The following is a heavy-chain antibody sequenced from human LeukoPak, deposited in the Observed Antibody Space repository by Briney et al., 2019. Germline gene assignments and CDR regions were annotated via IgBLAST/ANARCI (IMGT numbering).Heavy chain of an antibody. V-gene: IGHV3-23*01. J-gene: IGHJ6*03. CDR2: ISGSGGST. Sequence: GGSLRLSCAASGFTFISYAMSWVRQAPGKGLEWVSAISGSGGSTYYADSVKGRFTISRDNSKNTLYLQMNSLRAEDTAVYYCAKAQITIFGVVQFSYYMDVWGKGSTVTVSS. CDR1: GFTFISYA. D-gene: IGHD3-3*01. CDR3: AKAQITIFGVVQFSYYMDV.